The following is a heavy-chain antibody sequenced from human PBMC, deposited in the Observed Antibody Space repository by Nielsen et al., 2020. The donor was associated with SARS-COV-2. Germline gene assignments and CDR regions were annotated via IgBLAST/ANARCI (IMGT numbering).Heavy chain of an antibody. CDR1: GFTFSGSA. CDR3: TRVYSSSPFDY. V-gene: IGHV3-73*01. CDR2: IRSKGNSYAT. Sequence: GGSLRLSCATSGFTFSGSAMHWVRQASGKGLEWVGRIRSKGNSYATAYAASVKGRFTISRDDSKNTVYLQMNSLKTEDTAVYYCTRVYSSSPFDYWGQGTLVTVSS. J-gene: IGHJ4*02. D-gene: IGHD6-6*01.